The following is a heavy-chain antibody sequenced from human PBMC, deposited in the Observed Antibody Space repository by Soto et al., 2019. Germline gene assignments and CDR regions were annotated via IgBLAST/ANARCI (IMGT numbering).Heavy chain of an antibody. D-gene: IGHD5-18*01. CDR3: AKTLDTAMVTPFDY. CDR2: ISWNSGSI. CDR1: GFTFDDYA. J-gene: IGHJ4*02. Sequence: EVQLVESGGGLVQPGRSLRLSCAASGFTFDDYAMHWVRQAPGKGLEWVSGISWNSGSIGYADSVKGRFTISRDNAKNSLYLQMNSLRAEDTDLYYCAKTLDTAMVTPFDYWGQGTLVTVSS. V-gene: IGHV3-9*01.